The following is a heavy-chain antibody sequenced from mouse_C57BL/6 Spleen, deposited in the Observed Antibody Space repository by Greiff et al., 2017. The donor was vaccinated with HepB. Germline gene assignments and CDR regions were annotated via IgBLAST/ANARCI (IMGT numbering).Heavy chain of an antibody. CDR3: ASYYGSSPYYYAMDY. Sequence: QVQLQQPGAELVKPGASVKMSCKASGYTFTSYWITWVKQRPGQGLEWIGDIYPGSGSTNYNEKFKSKATLTVDTSSSTAYMQLSSLTSEDSAVYYGASYYGSSPYYYAMDYWGQGTSVTVSS. V-gene: IGHV1-55*01. D-gene: IGHD1-1*01. J-gene: IGHJ4*01. CDR1: GYTFTSYW. CDR2: IYPGSGST.